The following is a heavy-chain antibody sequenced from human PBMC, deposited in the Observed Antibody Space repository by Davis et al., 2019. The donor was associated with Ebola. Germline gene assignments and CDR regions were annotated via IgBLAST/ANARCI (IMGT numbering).Heavy chain of an antibody. CDR3: ARVYCSSTSCYSHNWFDP. D-gene: IGHD2-2*01. J-gene: IGHJ5*02. Sequence: SETLSLTCTVSGGSVSSGSYYWSWIRQPPGKGLEWIGYIYYSGSTNYNPSLKSRVTISVDTSKNQFSLKVSSVTAADTAVYYCARVYCSSTSCYSHNWFDPWGQGTLVTVSS. CDR1: GGSVSSGSYY. CDR2: IYYSGST. V-gene: IGHV4-61*01.